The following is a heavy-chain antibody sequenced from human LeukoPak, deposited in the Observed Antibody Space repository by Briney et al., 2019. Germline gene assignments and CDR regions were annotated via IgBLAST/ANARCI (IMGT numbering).Heavy chain of an antibody. Sequence: PSQTLSLTCTVSGGSISSGGYYWTWIRQPPGKGLEWIGYIYYSGSTNYNPSLKSRVTISVDTSKNQFSLKLSSVTAADTAVYYCARHSDEHSSGWYGRDYYYYGMDVWGQGTTVTVSS. D-gene: IGHD6-19*01. CDR1: GGSISSGGYY. CDR2: IYYSGST. V-gene: IGHV4-61*08. J-gene: IGHJ6*02. CDR3: ARHSDEHSSGWYGRDYYYYGMDV.